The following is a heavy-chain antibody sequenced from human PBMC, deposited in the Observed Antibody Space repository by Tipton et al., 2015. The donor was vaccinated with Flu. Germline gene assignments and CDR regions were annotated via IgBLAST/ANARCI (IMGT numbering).Heavy chain of an antibody. V-gene: IGHV4-38-2*01. J-gene: IGHJ5*02. CDR2: IHRSGNT. Sequence: TLSLTCSVSGDSIGYTYYWGWIRQPPGKGLEWIGNIHRSGNTYHNPSLKSRVTMSVDSSKNQFSLRLTSVTAADTAVYYCVRRDYSNYVSEPKNWFDPWGQGTLVTVSS. D-gene: IGHD4-11*01. CDR3: VRRDYSNYVSEPKNWFDP. CDR1: GDSIGYTYY.